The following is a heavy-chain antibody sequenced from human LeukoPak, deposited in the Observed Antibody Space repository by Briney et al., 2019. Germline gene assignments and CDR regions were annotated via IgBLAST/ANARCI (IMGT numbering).Heavy chain of an antibody. CDR2: ISGRGGST. V-gene: IGHV3-23*01. CDR3: AKVGGSGTIDY. Sequence: GGSLRLSCAASGFTFSNYAMSWVRQAPGKGLDRVSLISGRGGSTDYAVSVKGRFTISRANSKNTLYLQMNSLRAEDTAVYYCAKVGGSGTIDYGGQGTLVTVSS. CDR1: GFTFSNYA. J-gene: IGHJ4*02. D-gene: IGHD2-2*01.